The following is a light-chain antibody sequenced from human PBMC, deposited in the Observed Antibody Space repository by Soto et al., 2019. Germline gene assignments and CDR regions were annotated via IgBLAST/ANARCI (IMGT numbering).Light chain of an antibody. Sequence: EIVMMQSPATLSVSPGERATLSCRASQSVSSNLAGYQQKPGQAPRLLIYGASTRATGISARFSGSGSETELTLTNSSLQSEDFADYYCQQYKNWPPMAFGQGTKVEIK. V-gene: IGKV3-15*01. J-gene: IGKJ1*01. CDR2: GAS. CDR3: QQYKNWPPMA. CDR1: QSVSSN.